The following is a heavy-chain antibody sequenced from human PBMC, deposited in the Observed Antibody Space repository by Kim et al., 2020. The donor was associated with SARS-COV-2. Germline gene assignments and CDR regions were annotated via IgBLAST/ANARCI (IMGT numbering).Heavy chain of an antibody. CDR1: GFTFSSYG. Sequence: GGSLRLSCAASGFTFSSYGMHWVRQAPGKGLEWVAVISYDGSNKYYADSVKGRFTISRDNSKNTLYLQMNSLRAEDTAVYYCAKARKVVPAAIGYWGQGTLVTVSS. J-gene: IGHJ4*02. V-gene: IGHV3-30*18. CDR2: ISYDGSNK. D-gene: IGHD2-2*01. CDR3: AKARKVVPAAIGY.